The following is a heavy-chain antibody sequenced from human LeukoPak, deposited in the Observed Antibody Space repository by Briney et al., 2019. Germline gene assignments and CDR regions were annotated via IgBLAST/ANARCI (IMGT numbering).Heavy chain of an antibody. J-gene: IGHJ5*02. CDR3: ASFTIFGRILNPGWFDP. Sequence: PGGSLRLSCAVSGFTFSSRWMSWIRQTPGKGLEWVANIKEDGSEKYYVDSVKGRFTISRDNANNSLFLQMNSLRVEDTAFYYCASFTIFGRILNPGWFDPWGQGTLVIVSS. D-gene: IGHD3-3*01. CDR2: IKEDGSEK. CDR1: GFTFSSRW. V-gene: IGHV3-7*01.